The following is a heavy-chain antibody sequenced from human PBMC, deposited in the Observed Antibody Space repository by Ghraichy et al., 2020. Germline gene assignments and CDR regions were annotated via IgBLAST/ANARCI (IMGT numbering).Heavy chain of an antibody. Sequence: GESLNISCAASGFTFSNYAMDWVRQAPGKGLEWLSYITSSGSTIYYADSVKGRFTISRDNVKNSLYLQMSSLRDEDTAVYYCAREGGNYCSGGSCSRDFDYWGQGILVTVSS. CDR2: ITSSGSTI. D-gene: IGHD2-15*01. CDR3: AREGGNYCSGGSCSRDFDY. CDR1: GFTFSNYA. J-gene: IGHJ4*02. V-gene: IGHV3-48*02.